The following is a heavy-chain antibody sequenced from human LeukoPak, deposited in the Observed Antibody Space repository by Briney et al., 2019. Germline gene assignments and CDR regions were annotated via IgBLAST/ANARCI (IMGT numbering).Heavy chain of an antibody. V-gene: IGHV4-39*01. Sequence: SETLSLTCTVSGGSLRSSLYYWGWLRQPPGKGLEWIGNIYYSGSTYYNPSLKTRVTISVDTSKNQFSLKLTSVTAADTAVYYCARHASVDGNWPRPLDYWGQGSLVSVSS. CDR3: ARHASVDGNWPRPLDY. CDR1: GGSLRSSLYY. J-gene: IGHJ4*02. D-gene: IGHD6-19*01. CDR2: IYYSGST.